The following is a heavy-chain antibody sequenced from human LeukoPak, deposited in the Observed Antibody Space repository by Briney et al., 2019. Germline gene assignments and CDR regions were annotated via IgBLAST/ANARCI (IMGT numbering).Heavy chain of an antibody. CDR3: ARGPRFYCSSTSCWGHYFDY. CDR1: GYTFTGYY. V-gene: IGHV1-69*04. J-gene: IGHJ4*02. D-gene: IGHD2-2*01. CDR2: IIPILGIA. Sequence: SVKVSCKASGYTFTGYYMHWVRQAPGQGLEWMGRIIPILGIANYAQKFQGRVTITADKSTSTAYMELSSLRSEDTAVYYCARGPRFYCSSTSCWGHYFDYWGQGTLVTVSS.